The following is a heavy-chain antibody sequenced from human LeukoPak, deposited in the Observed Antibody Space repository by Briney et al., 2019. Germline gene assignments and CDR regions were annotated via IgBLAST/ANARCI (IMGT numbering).Heavy chain of an antibody. Sequence: SQTLSLTCAISGDSVSSNSWNWIRQSPSRGLEWLGRTYYRSKWYNDYAVSVKSRIIINPDTPKNQFSLQLSSVTPEDTAVYYCAREDSYSAMDVWGQGTTVTVSS. J-gene: IGHJ6*02. CDR2: TYYRSKWYN. CDR1: GDSVSSNS. V-gene: IGHV6-1*01. CDR3: AREDSYSAMDV.